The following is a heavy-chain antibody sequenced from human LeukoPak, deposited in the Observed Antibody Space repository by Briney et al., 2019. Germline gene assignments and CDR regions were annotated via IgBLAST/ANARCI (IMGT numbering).Heavy chain of an antibody. CDR2: IYHSGST. CDR3: ARLPQRGRAFDI. D-gene: IGHD3-16*01. J-gene: IGHJ3*02. V-gene: IGHV4-30-2*02. Sequence: SETLSLTCTVSGGSISSGGYYWSWIRQPPGKGLEWIGYIYHSGSTYYNPSLKSRVTTSVDRSKNQFSLKLSSVTAADTAVYYCARLPQRGRAFDIWGQGTMVTVSS. CDR1: GGSISSGGYY.